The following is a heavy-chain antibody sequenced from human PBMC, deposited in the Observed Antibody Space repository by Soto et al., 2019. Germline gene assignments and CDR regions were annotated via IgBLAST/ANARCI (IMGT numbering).Heavy chain of an antibody. CDR2: INPHTGAP. Sequence: QVHLVQSGPETRTPGASVKVSCKASGYTFIGYDIHWIRQAPGQDLEWMGYINPHTGAPTYAQKFKGTVTITRYTTVRTAYMELKPLTSNDTGAYYCAKARGIRIALLITWFDPWGHGTLVYVSS. D-gene: IGHD3-3*02. V-gene: IGHV1-2*02. CDR1: GYTFIGYD. CDR3: AKARGIRIALLITWFDP. J-gene: IGHJ5*02.